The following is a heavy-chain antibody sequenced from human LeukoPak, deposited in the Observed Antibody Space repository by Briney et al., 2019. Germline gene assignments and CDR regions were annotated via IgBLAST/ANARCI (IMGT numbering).Heavy chain of an antibody. D-gene: IGHD3-22*01. V-gene: IGHV3-21*04. Sequence: KPGGSLRLSCAASGFTFSSYSMTWVRQAPGKGLEWVSSISGSSSYIYYADSVKGRFTISRDNAKNSLYLQMNSLRAEDTALYYCAKDKGRYYDSSGYKVGMDVWGQGTTVTVSS. CDR3: AKDKGRYYDSSGYKVGMDV. J-gene: IGHJ6*02. CDR1: GFTFSSYS. CDR2: ISGSSSYI.